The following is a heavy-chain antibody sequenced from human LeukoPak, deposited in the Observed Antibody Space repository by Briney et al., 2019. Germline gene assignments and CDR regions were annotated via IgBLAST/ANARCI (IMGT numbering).Heavy chain of an antibody. CDR2: ISYDGTTK. CDR3: TRGQEGYYFDF. CDR1: GFRFSDYG. Sequence: PGGSLRLSCAASGFRFSDYGMHWIGQAPGKGLEWVAVISYDGTTKYFADSVRGRFTISRDNSRNTVNLQMNSLRAEDTALYFCTRGQEGYYFDFWGRGTRVIVSS. D-gene: IGHD5-18*01. V-gene: IGHV3-30*12. J-gene: IGHJ2*01.